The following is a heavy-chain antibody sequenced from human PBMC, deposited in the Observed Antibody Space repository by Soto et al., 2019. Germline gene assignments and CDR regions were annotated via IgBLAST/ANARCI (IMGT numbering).Heavy chain of an antibody. V-gene: IGHV4-30-4*01. J-gene: IGHJ6*02. CDR3: ARAIVVTIGGIHV. CDR1: GGSISSADYY. D-gene: IGHD5-12*01. Sequence: SETLSLTCTVSGGSISSADYYWRWVRQPPGKGLEWLGYIYYSGCTFFNPSLRSRVTISKDTSRKQFSLRLNAVTAADTPVYYCARAIVVTIGGIHVCGQGTPVTVYS. CDR2: IYYSGCT.